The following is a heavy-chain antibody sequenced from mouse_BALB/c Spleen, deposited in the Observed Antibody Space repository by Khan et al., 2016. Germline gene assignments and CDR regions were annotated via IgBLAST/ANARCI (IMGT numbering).Heavy chain of an antibody. V-gene: IGHV3-2*02. CDR2: ISYSGST. CDR3: AGELGWFAY. J-gene: IGHJ3*01. Sequence: EVQLLESGPGLVKPSQSLSLTCTVTGYSITSDYAWNWIRQFPGNKLEWMGYISYSGSTSYNPSLKSRISITRDTSKNQFFLRLNSVTTEDTATYYCAGELGWFAYWGQGTLVTVSA. CDR1: GYSITSDYA. D-gene: IGHD4-1*01.